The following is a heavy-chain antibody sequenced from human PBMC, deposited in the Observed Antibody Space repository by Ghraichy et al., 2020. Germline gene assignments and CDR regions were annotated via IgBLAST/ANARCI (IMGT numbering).Heavy chain of an antibody. CDR2: IYYSGST. CDR1: GGSISSGGYY. V-gene: IGHV4-31*03. D-gene: IGHD3-10*01. Sequence: SETLSLTCTVSGGSISSGGYYWSWIRQHPGKGLEWIGYIYYSGSTYYNPSLKSRVTISVDTSKNQFSLKLSSVTAADTAVYYCARKGRGVTTYYYGMDVWGQGTTVTVSS. J-gene: IGHJ6*02. CDR3: ARKGRGVTTYYYGMDV.